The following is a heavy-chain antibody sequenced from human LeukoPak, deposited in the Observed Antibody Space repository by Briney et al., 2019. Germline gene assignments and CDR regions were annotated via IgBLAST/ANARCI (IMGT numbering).Heavy chain of an antibody. CDR3: AKDRPLNWGYYFDS. Sequence: GGSLRLSCAASGFTLTNYAMTWVSHAPGKGLEWVSCISASATTTYYADSVKGRLTIARDTSNTTLQLQRSSLRADDTAVYYWAKDRPLNWGYYFDSGGQGTVVTVSS. D-gene: IGHD7-27*01. CDR1: GFTLTNYA. J-gene: IGHJ4*02. CDR2: ISASATTT. V-gene: IGHV3-23*01.